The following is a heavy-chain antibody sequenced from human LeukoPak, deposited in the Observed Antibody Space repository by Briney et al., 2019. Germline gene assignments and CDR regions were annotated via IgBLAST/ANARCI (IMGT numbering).Heavy chain of an antibody. CDR2: INPNSCGT. CDR1: GYTFTDYY. D-gene: IGHD6-19*01. Sequence: ASVKVSCKASGYTFTDYYMLWVRQAPGQGLEWMGWINPNSCGTNYAQKFQGRVTMTRDTSISTAYMELSRLRSDDTAVYYCATLQIQWLVVTPFDYWGQGTLVTVSS. J-gene: IGHJ4*02. CDR3: ATLQIQWLVVTPFDY. V-gene: IGHV1-2*02.